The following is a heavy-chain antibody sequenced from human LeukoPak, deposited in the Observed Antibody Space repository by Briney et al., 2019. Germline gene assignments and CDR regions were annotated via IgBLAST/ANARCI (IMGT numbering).Heavy chain of an antibody. J-gene: IGHJ4*02. CDR3: ARDLKYYYDSSGYDY. D-gene: IGHD3-22*01. CDR2: INPNSGGT. CDR1: GYTFTGYY. Sequence: ASVKVSCKASGYTFTGYYMHWVRQAPGQGLEWMGWINPNSGGTNYAQKFQGRVTMTRDTSISTAYMELSRLRSDDTAVYYCARDLKYYYDSSGYDYWGQGTLVTVSS. V-gene: IGHV1-2*02.